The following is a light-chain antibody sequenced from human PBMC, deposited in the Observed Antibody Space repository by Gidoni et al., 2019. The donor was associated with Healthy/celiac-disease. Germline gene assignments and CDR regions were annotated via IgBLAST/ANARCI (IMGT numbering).Light chain of an antibody. V-gene: IGKV4-1*01. CDR1: QSVLYSSNNKNY. J-gene: IGKJ1*01. CDR2: WAS. Sequence: IVLTQSPASLAVSLGERATINCKSSQSVLYSSNNKNYLAWYQQKPGQPPKLLIYWASTRESGVPDRFSGRGSGTDFTLTISSLQAEDVAVYYCQQYYSTPRTFGQGTKVEIK. CDR3: QQYYSTPRT.